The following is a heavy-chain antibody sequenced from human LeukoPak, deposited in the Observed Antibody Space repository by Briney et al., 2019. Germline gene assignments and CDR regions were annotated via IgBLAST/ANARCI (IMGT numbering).Heavy chain of an antibody. CDR1: GYSFTNYY. V-gene: IGHV1-46*01. CDR2: INPSGGST. J-gene: IGHJ4*02. Sequence: ASVKVSCKASGYSFTNYYMHWVRQAPGQGLEWMGMINPSGGSTTYAQKFQGRVTMTRDMSTSTVYMELSSLRSEDTAVYYCARGSGWSDYWGQGTLVTVSS. D-gene: IGHD6-19*01. CDR3: ARGSGWSDY.